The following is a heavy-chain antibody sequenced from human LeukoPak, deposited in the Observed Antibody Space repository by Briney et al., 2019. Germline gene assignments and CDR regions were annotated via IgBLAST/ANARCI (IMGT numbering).Heavy chain of an antibody. V-gene: IGHV4-4*07. CDR3: ARDNGSGYTKGYEHYYYYLDV. Sequence: SETLSLTCTVSGGSISSYYWSWIRQPAGKGLEWIGRVHSGGTTNYNPSLMSRVTLSIDKSKKYISLILTSVTAADTALYYCARDNGSGYTKGYEHYYYYLDVWGKGTTVTVSS. J-gene: IGHJ6*03. CDR1: GGSISSYY. D-gene: IGHD3-3*02. CDR2: VHSGGTT.